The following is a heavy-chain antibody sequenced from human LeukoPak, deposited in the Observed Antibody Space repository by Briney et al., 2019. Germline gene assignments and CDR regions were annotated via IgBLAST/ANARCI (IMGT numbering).Heavy chain of an antibody. J-gene: IGHJ4*02. CDR3: ARDSRGSSWFFDY. D-gene: IGHD6-13*01. CDR1: GFTFNKAR. V-gene: IGHV3-48*01. CDR2: ISSSGRTF. Sequence: GGSLRLSCAASGFTFNKARMNWVRQAPGKGLEWVSYISSSGRTFYYADSVKGRFTISRDNGKNSLYLQMNSLRVEDTAVYYCARDSRGSSWFFDYWGQGALVTVSS.